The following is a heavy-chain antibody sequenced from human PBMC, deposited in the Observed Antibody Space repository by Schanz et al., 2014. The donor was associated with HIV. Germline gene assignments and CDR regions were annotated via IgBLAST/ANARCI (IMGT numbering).Heavy chain of an antibody. CDR2: IIPMLGTA. J-gene: IGHJ4*02. CDR1: GDTFNSYA. CDR3: ARSRYGDYPYYFDY. V-gene: IGHV1-69*13. Sequence: QVQLVQSGTEVKKPGASVRVSYKASGDTFNSYALNWVRQAPGQGLEWMGGIIPMLGTANYAQKFQGRVSINADEFTNTADMDLSSLRSDDTAIYYCARSRYGDYPYYFDYWGQGTRVIVSS. D-gene: IGHD4-17*01.